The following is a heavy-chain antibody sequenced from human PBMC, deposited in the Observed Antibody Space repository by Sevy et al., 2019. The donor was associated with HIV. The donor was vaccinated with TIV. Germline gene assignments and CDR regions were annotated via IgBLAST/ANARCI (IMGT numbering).Heavy chain of an antibody. V-gene: IGHV3-73*01. CDR3: SSQRTIAVAGDYFDC. D-gene: IGHD6-19*01. CDR2: IRSRAKTYAT. J-gene: IGHJ4*02. Sequence: GGSLRLSCAASGFTFTGSTMYWVRQASGKGLEWVARIRSRAKTYATAYAASVKGRFTISRDDSRNTAYLQMNSLKTEDTAVYYCSSQRTIAVAGDYFDCWGQGTLVTVSS. CDR1: GFTFTGST.